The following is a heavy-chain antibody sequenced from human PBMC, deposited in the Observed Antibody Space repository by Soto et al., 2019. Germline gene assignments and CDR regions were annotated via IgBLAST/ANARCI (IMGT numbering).Heavy chain of an antibody. Sequence: GGSLRLSCAASGFTVSSNYMSWVRQAPGKGLEWVAVIWYDGSNKYYADSVKGRFTISRDNSKNTLYLQINSLRAEDTAVYYCARSYYYDSSGYYRYYFDYWGQGTLVTVSS. CDR1: GFTVSSNY. CDR2: IWYDGSNK. J-gene: IGHJ4*02. CDR3: ARSYYYDSSGYYRYYFDY. V-gene: IGHV3-33*08. D-gene: IGHD3-22*01.